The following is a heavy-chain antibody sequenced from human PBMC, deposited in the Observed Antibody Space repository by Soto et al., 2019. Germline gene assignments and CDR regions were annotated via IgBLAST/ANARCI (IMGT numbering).Heavy chain of an antibody. Sequence: PSETLSLTCAVSGGSISSSNWWSCVRQPPGKGLEWIGEIYHSGSTNYNPSLKSRVTMSVDKSKNQFSLKLSSVTAADTAVYYCARDGRQLVTYYYGMDVWGQGTTVTVSS. J-gene: IGHJ6*02. CDR2: IYHSGST. V-gene: IGHV4-4*02. D-gene: IGHD6-13*01. CDR3: ARDGRQLVTYYYGMDV. CDR1: GGSISSSNW.